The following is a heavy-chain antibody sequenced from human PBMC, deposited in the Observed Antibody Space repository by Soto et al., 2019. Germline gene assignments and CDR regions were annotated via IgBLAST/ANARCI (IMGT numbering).Heavy chain of an antibody. CDR3: ARGAVVVPAAISARYYYGMAV. Sequence: LGESLKISCKGSGYSFTSYWISWVRQMPGKGLEWMGRIDPSDSYTNYSPSFQGHVTISADKSISTAYLQWSSLKASDTAMYYCARGAVVVPAAISARYYYGMAVGGQGTTVTVSS. D-gene: IGHD2-2*02. V-gene: IGHV5-10-1*01. CDR2: IDPSDSYT. J-gene: IGHJ6*02. CDR1: GYSFTSYW.